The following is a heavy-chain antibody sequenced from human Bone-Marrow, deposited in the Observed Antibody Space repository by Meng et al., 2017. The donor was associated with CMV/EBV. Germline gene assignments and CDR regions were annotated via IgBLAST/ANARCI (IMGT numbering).Heavy chain of an antibody. D-gene: IGHD3-22*01. CDR2: INPNSGGT. V-gene: IGHV1-2*04. CDR3: AREMYYYDSSGHNWFDP. J-gene: IGHJ5*02. Sequence: QVPLVQSGAEVKKPGASVKVSCKASGYTFTGYYMHWVRQAPGQGLEWMGWINPNSGGTNYAQKFQGWVTMTRDTSISTAYMELSRLRSDDTAVYYCAREMYYYDSSGHNWFDPWGQGTLVTVSS. CDR1: GYTFTGYY.